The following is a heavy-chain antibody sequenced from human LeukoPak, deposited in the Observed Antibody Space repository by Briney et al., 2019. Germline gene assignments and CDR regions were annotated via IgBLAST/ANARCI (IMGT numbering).Heavy chain of an antibody. CDR1: GFTFSTYW. J-gene: IGHJ3*02. D-gene: IGHD2-15*01. V-gene: IGHV3-23*01. CDR3: ATDNDVAFDI. Sequence: SGGSLRLSCAASGFTFSTYWMSWVRQAPGKGLEWVSTISGSGGSTYYADSVKGRFTISRDNSKNTLYLQMNSLRAEDTAVYYCATDNDVAFDIWGQGTMVTVSS. CDR2: ISGSGGST.